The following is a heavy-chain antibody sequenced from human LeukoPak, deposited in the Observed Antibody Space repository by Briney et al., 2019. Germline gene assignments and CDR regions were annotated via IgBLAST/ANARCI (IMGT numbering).Heavy chain of an antibody. CDR3: ARGFSLVTATNCPFDP. CDR1: GYTFTSYY. D-gene: IGHD5-18*01. Sequence: GASVKVSCKASGYTFTSYYMHWVRQAPGQGLEWMGIINPSGGSTSYAQKFQGRVTMTRDTSTSTVYMELSSLRSEDTAVYYCARGFSLVTATNCPFDPWGQGTLVTVSS. V-gene: IGHV1-46*01. CDR2: INPSGGST. J-gene: IGHJ5*02.